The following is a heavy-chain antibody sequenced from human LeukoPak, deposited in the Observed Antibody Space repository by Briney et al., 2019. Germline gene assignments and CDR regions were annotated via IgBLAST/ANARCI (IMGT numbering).Heavy chain of an antibody. Sequence: GGSLRLSCAASGFTFSSYAMHWVRQAPGKGLEWVANIKQDGSEKYYVDSVKGRFTISRDNAKNSPYLQMNSLRAEDTALYHCARDLVKVGATPTADYWGQGTLVTVSS. CDR1: GFTFSSYA. D-gene: IGHD1-26*01. CDR2: IKQDGSEK. J-gene: IGHJ4*02. CDR3: ARDLVKVGATPTADY. V-gene: IGHV3-7*01.